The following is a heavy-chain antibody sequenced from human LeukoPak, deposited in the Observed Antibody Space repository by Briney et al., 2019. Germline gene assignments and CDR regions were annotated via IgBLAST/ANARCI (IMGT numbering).Heavy chain of an antibody. V-gene: IGHV1-3*01. CDR1: GYTFTSYA. Sequence: AASVKVSCKASGYTFTSYAMHWVRQAPGQRLEWMGWIKAVNGNTNYAQKLQGRVTMTTDTSTSTAYMELRSLRSDDTAVYYCARGRDGYNWAEMFDYWGQGTLVTVSS. CDR2: IKAVNGNT. CDR3: ARGRDGYNWAEMFDY. D-gene: IGHD5-24*01. J-gene: IGHJ4*02.